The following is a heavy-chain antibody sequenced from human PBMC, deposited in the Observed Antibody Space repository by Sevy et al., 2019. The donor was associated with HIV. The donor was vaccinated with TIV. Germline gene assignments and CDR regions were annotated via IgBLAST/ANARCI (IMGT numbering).Heavy chain of an antibody. J-gene: IGHJ6*02. Sequence: GGSLRLSCAASGFTFSTYAMSWVRQAPGKGLEGVSAISGSAGSTYYADLVKGRFTISRDKSKNTLYLQMNSLRAEDTAVYYCAKGDRTFYGLDVWGQGTTVTVSS. CDR2: ISGSAGST. D-gene: IGHD2-15*01. CDR3: AKGDRTFYGLDV. CDR1: GFTFSTYA. V-gene: IGHV3-23*01.